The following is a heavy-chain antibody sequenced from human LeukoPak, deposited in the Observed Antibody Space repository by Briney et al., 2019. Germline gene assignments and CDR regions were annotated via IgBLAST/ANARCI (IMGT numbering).Heavy chain of an antibody. CDR1: GGTFSSYA. V-gene: IGHV1-18*01. Sequence: ASVKVSCKASGGTFSSYAISWVRQAPGRGLEWMGWISAYNGNTNYAQKLQGRVTMTTDTPTSTAYMELRSLRSDDTAVYYCARGGVLLWFGEFPMGDAFDIWGQGTMVTVSP. D-gene: IGHD3-10*01. J-gene: IGHJ3*02. CDR2: ISAYNGNT. CDR3: ARGGVLLWFGEFPMGDAFDI.